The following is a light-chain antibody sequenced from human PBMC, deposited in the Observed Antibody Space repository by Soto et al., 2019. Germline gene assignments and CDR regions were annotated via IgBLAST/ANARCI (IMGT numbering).Light chain of an antibody. CDR1: QGINHF. CDR2: GAS. CDR3: QKYNTGPFT. Sequence: RSAAVGDRVTITCRASQGINHFLAWYQQKPGKVPQLLIYGASTLHSGVPSRFSGSGSGTDFTLTINSLQPEDVGTYYCQKYNTGPFTFGPGTKVDL. V-gene: IGKV1-27*01. J-gene: IGKJ3*01.